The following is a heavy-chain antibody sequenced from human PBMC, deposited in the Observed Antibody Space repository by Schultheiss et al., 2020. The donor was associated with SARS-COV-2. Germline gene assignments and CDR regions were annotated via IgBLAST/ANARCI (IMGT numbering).Heavy chain of an antibody. D-gene: IGHD3-22*01. V-gene: IGHV4-31*03. CDR2: IYYSGST. CDR3: ARKDSSSDFDY. CDR1: GGSISSGGYY. Sequence: LRLSCTVSGGSISSGGYYWSWIRQHPGKGLEWIGYIYYSGSTYYNPSLKRRVTMSLDTSKNQFSLKLRSVTAADTAVYYCARKDSSSDFDYWGQGTLVTVSS. J-gene: IGHJ4*02.